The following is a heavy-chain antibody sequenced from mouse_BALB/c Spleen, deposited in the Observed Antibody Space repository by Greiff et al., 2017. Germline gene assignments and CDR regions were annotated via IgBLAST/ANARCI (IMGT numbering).Heavy chain of an antibody. D-gene: IGHD2-14*01. CDR2: ISSGGSS. V-gene: IGHV5-6-5*01. CDR3: ARGYRYDYYYARDY. Sequence: VKVEESGGGLVKPGGSLKLSCAASGFTFSSYAMSWVRQTPEKRLEWVASISSGGSSYYPDSVKGRFTISRDNARNILYLQMSSLSSEDTAIYYGARGYRYDYYYARDYWGQGTEGTVSS. CDR1: GFTFSSYA. J-gene: IGHJ4*01.